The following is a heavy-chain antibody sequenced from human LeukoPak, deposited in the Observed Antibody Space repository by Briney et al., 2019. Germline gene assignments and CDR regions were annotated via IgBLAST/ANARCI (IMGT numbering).Heavy chain of an antibody. CDR2: IYYSGST. Sequence: PSETLSLTCTVSGGSISSSSYYWGWIRQPPGKGLEWIGSIYYSGSTYYNPSLKSRVTISVDTSKNQFSLKLSSVTAADTAVYYCARDGTKGASWGQGTLVTVSS. CDR3: ARDGTKGAS. D-gene: IGHD2-8*01. J-gene: IGHJ5*02. V-gene: IGHV4-39*07. CDR1: GGSISSSSYY.